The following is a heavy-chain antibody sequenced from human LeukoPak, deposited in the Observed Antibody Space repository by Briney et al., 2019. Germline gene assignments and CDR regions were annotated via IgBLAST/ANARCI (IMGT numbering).Heavy chain of an antibody. Sequence: LRLSCAASGFTFSSYGMHWVRQAPGRGLEWIGEVSPGVSANYNPSLKSRVTISLDTSKNQFFLKLSSVTAADTAEYYCVRYDTGYYYGMDVWGQGTTVTVS. V-gene: IGHV4-34*08. CDR2: VSPGVSA. CDR3: VRYDTGYYYGMDV. J-gene: IGHJ6*02. D-gene: IGHD3-9*01. CDR1: GFTFSSYG.